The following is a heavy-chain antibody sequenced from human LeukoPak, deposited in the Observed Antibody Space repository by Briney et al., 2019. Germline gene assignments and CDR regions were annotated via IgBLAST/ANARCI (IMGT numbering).Heavy chain of an antibody. CDR3: ARESMVRGVINPDYYYYYMDV. CDR2: IDWDDDK. V-gene: IGHV2-70*11. D-gene: IGHD3-10*01. Sequence: TLSLTCTVSGYSISSGYYWGWIRQPPGKALEWLARIDWDDDKYYSTSLKTRLTTSKDTSKNQVVLTMTNMDPVDTATYYCARESMVRGVINPDYYYYYMDVWGKGTTVTISS. CDR1: GYSISSGYYW. J-gene: IGHJ6*03.